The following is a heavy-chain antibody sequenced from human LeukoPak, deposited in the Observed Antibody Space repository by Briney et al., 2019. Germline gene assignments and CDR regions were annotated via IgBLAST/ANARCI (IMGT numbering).Heavy chain of an antibody. CDR2: INPSGGST. CDR3: ASGGWEPSFDY. V-gene: IGHV1-46*03. Sequence: ASVKVSCKASGYTFTSYYMHWVRQAPGEGLECMGIINPSGGSTSYAQQLQGKVTMTGDTSTSPRYIELSSLRSEGTAVYYCASGGWEPSFDYWGQGTLVTVSS. CDR1: GYTFTSYY. J-gene: IGHJ4*02. D-gene: IGHD6-19*01.